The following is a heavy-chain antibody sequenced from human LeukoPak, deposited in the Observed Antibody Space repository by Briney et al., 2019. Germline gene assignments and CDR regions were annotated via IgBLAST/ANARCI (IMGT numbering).Heavy chain of an antibody. V-gene: IGHV3-23*01. CDR1: GVTFSNHG. J-gene: IGHJ4*02. Sequence: GGSLRLSCTASGVTFSNHGMHWVRQAPGKGLEWVSAISGSGGSTYYADSVKGRFTISRDNSKNTLYLQMNSLRAEDTAVYYCAKDPWGIAVATGYWGQGTLVTVSS. D-gene: IGHD6-19*01. CDR2: ISGSGGST. CDR3: AKDPWGIAVATGY.